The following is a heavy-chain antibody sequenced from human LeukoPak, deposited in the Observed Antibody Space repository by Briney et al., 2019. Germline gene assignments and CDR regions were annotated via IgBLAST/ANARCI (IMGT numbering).Heavy chain of an antibody. D-gene: IGHD6-25*01. CDR3: TRERLERDWYFDL. J-gene: IGHJ2*01. V-gene: IGHV3-48*02. CDR1: GFTFSSYN. Sequence: GGSLRLSCGASGFTFSSYNMNWVRQAPGKGLEWASYISSSSSTIYYGDSVKGRFTISRDNAKNSLYLQMNNLRDEDTAVYYCTRERLERDWYFDLWGRGTLVTVSS. CDR2: ISSSSSTI.